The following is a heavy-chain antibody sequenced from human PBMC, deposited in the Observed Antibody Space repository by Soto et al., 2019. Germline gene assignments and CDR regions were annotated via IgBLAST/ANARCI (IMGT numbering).Heavy chain of an antibody. CDR3: ARGIYSGYDRGIWFDP. CDR1: GGTFSSYT. V-gene: IGHV1-69*02. D-gene: IGHD5-12*01. J-gene: IGHJ5*02. CDR2: IIPILGIA. Sequence: QVQLVQSGAEVKKPGSSVKVSCKASGGTFSSYTISWVRQAPGQGLEWMGRIIPILGIANYAQKFQGRVTITAEKSTSTAYRELSSLRSEDTAVYYGARGIYSGYDRGIWFDPWGQGTLVTVSS.